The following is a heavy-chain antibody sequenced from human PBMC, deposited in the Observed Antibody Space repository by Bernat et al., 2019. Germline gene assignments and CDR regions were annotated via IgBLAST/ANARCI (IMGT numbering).Heavy chain of an antibody. Sequence: QVQLVESGGGVVQPGGSLRLSCAASGFTFSDYGMHWVRQAPGKGMEWVAFVRYDGSNKYYADAVKGRFTISRDNSKNTLYLQMNSLRPEDTAVYYCAKDHPYGMDVWGQGTTATVSS. CDR1: GFTFSDYG. V-gene: IGHV3-30*02. CDR2: VRYDGSNK. J-gene: IGHJ6*01. CDR3: AKDHPYGMDV.